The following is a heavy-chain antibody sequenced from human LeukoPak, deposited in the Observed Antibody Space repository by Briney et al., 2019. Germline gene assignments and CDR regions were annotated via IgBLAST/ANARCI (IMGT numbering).Heavy chain of an antibody. J-gene: IGHJ4*02. CDR1: GFTFSSYA. D-gene: IGHD1-26*01. CDR3: AKSLSVGATTYYFDY. CDR2: ISGSGGST. V-gene: IGHV3-23*01. Sequence: GGSLRLSCAASGFTFSSYAMSWVRQAPGKGLEWVSAISGSGGSTYYADSVKGRFTISRDNSKITLYLQMNSLRAEDTAVYYCAKSLSVGATTYYFDYWGQGTLVTVSS.